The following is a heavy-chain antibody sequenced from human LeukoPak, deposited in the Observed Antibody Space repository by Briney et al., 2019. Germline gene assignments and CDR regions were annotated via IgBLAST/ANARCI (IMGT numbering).Heavy chain of an antibody. D-gene: IGHD2-2*01. V-gene: IGHV4-59*01. CDR1: GGSISSYY. Sequence: SETLSLTCTVSGGSISSYYSSWIRQPPGKGLEWIGYIYYSGSTNYNPSIKSRVTISVDTSKNPFSLKLSSVTAADTAVYYCARYLGYCSSTSCFYYFDYWGQGTLVTVSS. CDR2: IYYSGST. CDR3: ARYLGYCSSTSCFYYFDY. J-gene: IGHJ4*02.